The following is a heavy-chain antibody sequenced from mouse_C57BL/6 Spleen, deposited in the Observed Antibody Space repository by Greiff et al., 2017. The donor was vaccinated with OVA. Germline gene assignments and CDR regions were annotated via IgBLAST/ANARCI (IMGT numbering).Heavy chain of an antibody. CDR2: SRNKANDYTT. D-gene: IGHD1-1*01. CDR3: ARGCGSYAVDY. Sequence: EVKLMESGGGLVQSGRSLRLSCATSGFTFSDFYMEWVRQAPGKGLEWIAASRNKANDYTTEYSGSVKGRFIVSRDTSQSILYLQMNALRAEDTAIYYCARGCGSYAVDYWGQGTSVTVSS. J-gene: IGHJ4*01. CDR1: GFTFSDFY. V-gene: IGHV7-1*01.